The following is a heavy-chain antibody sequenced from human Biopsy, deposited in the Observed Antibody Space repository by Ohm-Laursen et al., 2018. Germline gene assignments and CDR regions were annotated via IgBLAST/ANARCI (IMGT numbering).Heavy chain of an antibody. D-gene: IGHD4-23*01. V-gene: IGHV4-59*11. J-gene: IGHJ1*01. Sequence: GTLSLNCTVSGGSFTGHYWTWIRQPPGKGLEWIGHISHTGYTSYKSSLKSRVTISLDTSRKHFSLRLTSLAAADTAVYYCARGSNEYGGLYFPHWGQGTLVTVSS. CDR2: ISHTGYT. CDR3: ARGSNEYGGLYFPH. CDR1: GGSFTGHY.